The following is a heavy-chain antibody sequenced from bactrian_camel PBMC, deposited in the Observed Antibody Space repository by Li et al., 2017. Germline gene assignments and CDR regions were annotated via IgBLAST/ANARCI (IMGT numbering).Heavy chain of an antibody. CDR1: GDTGSGLC. Sequence: VQLVESGGGSVQAGGSLRLSCTASGDTGSGLCMAWFRQSPGKEREGVAAMYTGFGGGNIYYDDSVKGRFTISQDFLENVVYLQMNNLKPSDTAMYYCAAAAGREIPAAQILSAKAYDARGQGTQVTVS. J-gene: IGHJ4*01. D-gene: IGHD1*01. CDR2: MYTGFGGGNI. V-gene: IGHV3S31*01. CDR3: AAAAGREIPAAQILSAKAYDA.